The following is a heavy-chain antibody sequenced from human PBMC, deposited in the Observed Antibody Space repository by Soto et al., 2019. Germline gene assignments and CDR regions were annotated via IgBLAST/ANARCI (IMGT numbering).Heavy chain of an antibody. J-gene: IGHJ4*02. CDR2: ISRSHSTI. CDR3: ATEGPNGHIPYYIEI. D-gene: IGHD2-8*01. Sequence: RLSCLASGFSLSNSGMFWVRQAPGKGLEWISYISRSHSTIYYADSVKGRFTMSRDNAKNSIFLQMNSLTDEDRAVYYCATEGPNGHIPYYIEIWGQGVAVTVSS. CDR1: GFSLSNSG. V-gene: IGHV3-48*02.